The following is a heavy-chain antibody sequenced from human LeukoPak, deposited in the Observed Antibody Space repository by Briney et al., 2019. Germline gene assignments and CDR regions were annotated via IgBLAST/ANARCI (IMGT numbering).Heavy chain of an antibody. J-gene: IGHJ4*02. CDR2: IFHSGTT. CDR1: DYSISGGYY. D-gene: IGHD3-16*02. V-gene: IGHV4-38-2*01. CDR3: ARCNDYVWGSYRPYFDH. Sequence: SETLSLTCAVSDYSISGGYYWGWIRQPPGKGLEWVGSIFHSGTTYYNPSLKSRVTISVDTSKNQFSLKLSSVTAADTSVYYCARCNDYVWGSYRPYFDHWGQGALVTVSS.